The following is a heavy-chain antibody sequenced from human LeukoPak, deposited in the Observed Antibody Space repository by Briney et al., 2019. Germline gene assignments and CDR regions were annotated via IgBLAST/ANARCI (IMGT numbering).Heavy chain of an antibody. D-gene: IGHD5-12*01. CDR2: ISYDGSND. CDR3: AKDSGYDSYFDY. V-gene: IGHV3-30*18. Sequence: GGSLRLSCAASGFTFSNYGMHWVRQAPGKGLEWVAVISYDGSNDYYADSVKGRFTISRDNSKNTLYLQMNSLRAEDTAVYYCAKDSGYDSYFDYWGQGTLVPVSS. J-gene: IGHJ4*02. CDR1: GFTFSNYG.